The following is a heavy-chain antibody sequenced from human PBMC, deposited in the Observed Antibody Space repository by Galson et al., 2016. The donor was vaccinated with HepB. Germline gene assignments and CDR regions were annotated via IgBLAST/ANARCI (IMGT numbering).Heavy chain of an antibody. D-gene: IGHD3-22*01. CDR1: GFTFTTSA. Sequence: SLRLSCAASGFTFTTSAMSWVRQAPGKGLEWVSAISATGGSAYYADSVKGRFTISRDNSRNTVYVQINSLRAEDTAIYYCTMISWSTSSGFGFWGQGTRVTVSS. CDR3: TMISWSTSSGFGF. J-gene: IGHJ4*02. V-gene: IGHV3-23*01. CDR2: ISATGGSA.